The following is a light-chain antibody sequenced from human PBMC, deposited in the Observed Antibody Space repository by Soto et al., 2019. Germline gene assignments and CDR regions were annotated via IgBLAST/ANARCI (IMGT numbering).Light chain of an antibody. V-gene: IGLV2-14*03. J-gene: IGLJ2*01. CDR1: SSDIGTYNF. Sequence: QSVLTQPSSVSGSPGQSITISCTGTSSDIGTYNFVSWYQQHPGKAPKLLIHEINNRPSGVSIRFSGSKSGNAASRTIAGLQAEDVADYYWTSDTTTSTLVFGGGTKLTVL. CDR2: EIN. CDR3: TSDTTTSTLV.